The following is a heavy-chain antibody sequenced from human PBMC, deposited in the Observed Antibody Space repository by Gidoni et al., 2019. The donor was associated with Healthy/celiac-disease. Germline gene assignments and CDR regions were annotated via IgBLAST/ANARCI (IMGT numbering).Heavy chain of an antibody. V-gene: IGHV4-34*01. CDR2: INHSGST. Sequence: QVQLQQWGAGLLKPSETLSLTCAVYGGSFSGYYWSWIRQPPGKGLEWIGDINHSGSTNYNPSLKSRVTISVDTSKNQFSLKLSSVTAADTAVYYCARGLGGYSSSWRYYFDYWGQGTLVTVSS. D-gene: IGHD6-13*01. CDR1: GGSFSGYY. J-gene: IGHJ4*02. CDR3: ARGLGGYSSSWRYYFDY.